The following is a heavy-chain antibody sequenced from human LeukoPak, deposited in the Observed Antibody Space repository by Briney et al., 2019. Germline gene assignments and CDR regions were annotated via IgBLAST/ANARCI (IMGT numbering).Heavy chain of an antibody. D-gene: IGHD3/OR15-3a*01. V-gene: IGHV4-39*01. CDR2: IYYSGKT. J-gene: IGHJ4*02. CDR1: GDSITSRNYL. CDR3: ARWKPGLQNFDY. Sequence: PSETLSLTCTVSGDSITSRNYLWGWIRQPPGKGLEYIASIYYSGKTYHNPSLRSRVTMSIDSSENQFSLKLSAVTAADTAVYFCARWKPGLQNFDYWGQGTLVTVSS.